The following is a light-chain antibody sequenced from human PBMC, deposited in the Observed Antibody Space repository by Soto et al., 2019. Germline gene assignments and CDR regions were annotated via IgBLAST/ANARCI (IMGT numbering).Light chain of an antibody. Sequence: EIVLTQSPGTLSLSPGERATLSCRASQSVSSSYLAWYQQKPGQAPRLLIYGASSRATGIPDRFSGSGSGTDFTLTSSRLEPEDFAVYFWQKYGSSPGTFGQGTKVEIK. CDR3: QKYGSSPGT. V-gene: IGKV3-20*01. CDR1: QSVSSSY. CDR2: GAS. J-gene: IGKJ1*01.